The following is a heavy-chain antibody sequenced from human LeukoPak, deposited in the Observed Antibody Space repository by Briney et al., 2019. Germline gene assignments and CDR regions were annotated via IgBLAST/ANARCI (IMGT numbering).Heavy chain of an antibody. V-gene: IGHV1-69*04. Sequence: SVTVSCKASGGTFSSYAISWVRQAPGQGLEWMGRIIPILGIANYAQKFQGRVTITADKSTSTAYMELSSLRSEDTAVYYCARMTTAAGTQIFDYRGQGTLVTVSS. CDR2: IIPILGIA. D-gene: IGHD6-13*01. CDR3: ARMTTAAGTQIFDY. J-gene: IGHJ4*02. CDR1: GGTFSSYA.